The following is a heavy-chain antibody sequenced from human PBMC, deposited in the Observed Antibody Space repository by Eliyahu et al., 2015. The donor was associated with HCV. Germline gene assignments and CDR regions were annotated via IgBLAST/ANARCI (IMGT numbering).Heavy chain of an antibody. Sequence: QVTLKESGPVLVKPTETLTLTCTVXGXSXSNXRMGVXWXRQPPGKALEWLAHIFSNDEKSYSTSLISRLTISKDTSKSQVVLSMTNMDPVDTATYYCARTVLPPDHSSTSYGYYYYGMDVWGQGTMVTVSS. CDR3: ARTVLPPDHSSTSYGYYYYGMDV. CDR1: GXSXSNXRMG. V-gene: IGHV2-26*01. J-gene: IGHJ6*02. CDR2: IFSNDEK. D-gene: IGHD6-19*01.